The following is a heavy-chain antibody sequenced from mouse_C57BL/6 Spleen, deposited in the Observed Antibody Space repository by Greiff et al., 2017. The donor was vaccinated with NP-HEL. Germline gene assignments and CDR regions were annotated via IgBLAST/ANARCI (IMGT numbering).Heavy chain of an antibody. J-gene: IGHJ1*03. Sequence: QVQLQQSGPELVKPGASVKLSCKASGYTFTSYDINWVKQRPGQGLEWIGWIYPRDGSTKYNEKFKGKATLTVDTSSSTAYMELHSLTSEDSAVYFCARSYYYGSSSNWYFDVWGTGTTVTVSS. CDR1: GYTFTSYD. CDR3: ARSYYYGSSSNWYFDV. D-gene: IGHD1-1*01. V-gene: IGHV1-85*01. CDR2: IYPRDGST.